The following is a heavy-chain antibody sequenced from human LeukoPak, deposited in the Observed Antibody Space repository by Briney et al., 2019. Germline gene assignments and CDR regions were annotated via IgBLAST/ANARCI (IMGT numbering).Heavy chain of an antibody. CDR3: ARREWELSLPFDY. D-gene: IGHD1-26*01. CDR2: INPNSGDT. Sequence: ASVKVSCKASGYTFIDYYMHWVRQAPGQGLEWMGWINPNSGDTNYAQKFQGRVTMTRDTSINTAYMELSRLKSDDTAVYYCARREWELSLPFDYWGQGTLVTVSS. CDR1: GYTFIDYY. J-gene: IGHJ4*02. V-gene: IGHV1-2*02.